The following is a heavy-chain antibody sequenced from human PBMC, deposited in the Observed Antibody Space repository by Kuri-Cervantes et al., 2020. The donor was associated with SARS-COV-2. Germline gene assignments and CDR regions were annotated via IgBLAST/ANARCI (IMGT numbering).Heavy chain of an antibody. V-gene: IGHV3-23*01. D-gene: IGHD6-13*01. CDR2: ISGSGGST. Sequence: GESLKISCAASGFTFSSYAMSWVRQAPGRGLEWVSAISGSGGSTYYADSVKGRFTISRDNSKNTLYLQMNSLRAEDTAVYYCAKSRWQQLSWLDYWGLGTLVTVSS. J-gene: IGHJ4*02. CDR3: AKSRWQQLSWLDY. CDR1: GFTFSSYA.